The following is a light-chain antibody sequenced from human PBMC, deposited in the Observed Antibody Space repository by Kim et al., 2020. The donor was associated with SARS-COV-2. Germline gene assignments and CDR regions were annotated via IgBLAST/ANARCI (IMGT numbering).Light chain of an antibody. CDR3: QQYNSFPLT. CDR2: SAF. V-gene: IGKV1-9*01. J-gene: IGKJ4*01. Sequence: IQLTQSPSSLSASVGDTVTITCRASQGISSNLAWYQHRPGKAPSLLIYSAFTLHSGVPSRFSGSGSGTDFTLTITSLQPEDFATYHCQQYNSFPLTFGEGTKVDIK. CDR1: QGISSN.